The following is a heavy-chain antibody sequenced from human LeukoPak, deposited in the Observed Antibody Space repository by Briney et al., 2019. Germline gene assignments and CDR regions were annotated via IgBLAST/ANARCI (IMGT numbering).Heavy chain of an antibody. CDR2: IYHSGST. D-gene: IGHD2-2*01. CDR1: GYSISSGYY. V-gene: IGHV4-38-2*02. Sequence: PSETLSLTCTVSGYSISSGYYWGWIRQPPGKGLEWIGSIYHSGSTYYNPPLKSRVTISVDMSKNQFSLKLSSVTAADTAVYYCARDPGDIVVVPAANAFFDYWGQGTLVTVSS. CDR3: ARDPGDIVVVPAANAFFDY. J-gene: IGHJ4*02.